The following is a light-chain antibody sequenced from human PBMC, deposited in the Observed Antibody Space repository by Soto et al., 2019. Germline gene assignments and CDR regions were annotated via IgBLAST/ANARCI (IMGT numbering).Light chain of an antibody. J-gene: IGKJ3*01. CDR1: QVISSA. CDR2: DVS. V-gene: IGKV1D-13*01. CDR3: QQFSDYPFT. Sequence: AIQLTQSPSSLSASVGDRVTITCRASQVISSALAWYQQKPGKPPKLLMYDVSRLESGVPSRFSGSGSGTDFTLTISSLQPEDFTTYYCQQFSDYPFTFGPGTRVDIQ.